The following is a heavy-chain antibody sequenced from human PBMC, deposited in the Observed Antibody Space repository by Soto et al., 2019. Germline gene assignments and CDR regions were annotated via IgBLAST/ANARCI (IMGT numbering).Heavy chain of an antibody. V-gene: IGHV1-3*01. Sequence: QVQLVQAGAEVKKPGASVKVSCKASGYTFTSYAMHWVRQAPGQRLEWMGWINAGNGNTKYSQKLQGRVTITRDTSASSAYMELRSLRSEDTAVYYCARPAEGGYNYGYWGQGPMVTVAS. D-gene: IGHD5-12*01. J-gene: IGHJ4*02. CDR2: INAGNGNT. CDR1: GYTFTSYA. CDR3: ARPAEGGYNYGY.